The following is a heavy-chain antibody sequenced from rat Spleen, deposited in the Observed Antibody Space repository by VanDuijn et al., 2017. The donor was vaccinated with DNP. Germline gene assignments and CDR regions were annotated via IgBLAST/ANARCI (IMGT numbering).Heavy chain of an antibody. V-gene: IGHV5-22*01. CDR2: ISYDGGST. D-gene: IGHD1-4*01. Sequence: EVQLVESGGGLVQPGRSLKLSCAASGFTFSDYYMAWVRQAPTKGLDWVAYISYDGGSTYRGDSVKGRFTISRDNAKSTLYLQMNSLRSEDMATYYCARHVLPLRVWDYWGQGVMVTVSS. CDR1: GFTFSDYY. CDR3: ARHVLPLRVWDY. J-gene: IGHJ2*01.